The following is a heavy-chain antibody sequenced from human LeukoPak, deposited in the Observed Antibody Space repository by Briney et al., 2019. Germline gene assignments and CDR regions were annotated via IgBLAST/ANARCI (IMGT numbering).Heavy chain of an antibody. V-gene: IGHV1-8*01. J-gene: IGHJ4*02. Sequence: ASVKVPCKASKYTFTSYDINWVRQATGQGLEWMGWMNPVSGNTGYAQNFQGRFTMTRDTAISTAYMELSSLRSEDTAVYYCARGPCNWGFDYWGQGTLVTVSS. CDR2: MNPVSGNT. D-gene: IGHD7-27*01. CDR1: KYTFTSYD. CDR3: ARGPCNWGFDY.